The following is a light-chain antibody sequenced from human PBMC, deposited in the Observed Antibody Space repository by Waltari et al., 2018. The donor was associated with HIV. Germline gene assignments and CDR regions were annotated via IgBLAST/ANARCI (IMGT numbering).Light chain of an antibody. CDR3: SSYTSSSTPHVV. CDR1: SSDVRGYNY. CDR2: EVS. Sequence: QSALTQPASVSGSPGQSLTISCPGTSSDVRGYNYVSWYQQHPGKAPKLMIYEVSNRPSGVSNRFSGSKSGNTASLTISGLQAEDEADYYCSSYTSSSTPHVVFGGGTKLTVL. V-gene: IGLV2-14*01. J-gene: IGLJ2*01.